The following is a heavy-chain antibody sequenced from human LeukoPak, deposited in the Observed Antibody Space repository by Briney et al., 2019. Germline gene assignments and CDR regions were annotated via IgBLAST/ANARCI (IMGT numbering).Heavy chain of an antibody. CDR3: ARVVRCSSTSCSTPGTRLNYYYYYGMDV. J-gene: IGHJ6*02. CDR1: GGSISSSSYY. Sequence: SETLSLTCTVSGGSISSSSYYWGWIRQPPGKGLEWIGSIYYSGSTYYNPSLKSRVTISVDTSKNQFSLKLSSVTAADTAVYYCARVVRCSSTSCSTPGTRLNYYYYYGMDVWGQGTTVTVSS. V-gene: IGHV4-39*01. CDR2: IYYSGST. D-gene: IGHD2-2*02.